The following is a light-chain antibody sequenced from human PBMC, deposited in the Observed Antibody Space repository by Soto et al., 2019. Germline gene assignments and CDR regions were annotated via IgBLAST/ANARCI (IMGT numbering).Light chain of an antibody. V-gene: IGLV2-23*01. CDR1: SSDVGSYNL. Sequence: QSALTKPASVSGSPGQSITISCTGTSSDVGSYNLVSWYQHHPGKAPKLMIYEGSNRPSGVSTRFSGSKSGNTASLTISGLQAEDEADYYCSSYAGAVVFGGGTKVTVL. CDR3: SSYAGAVV. CDR2: EGS. J-gene: IGLJ2*01.